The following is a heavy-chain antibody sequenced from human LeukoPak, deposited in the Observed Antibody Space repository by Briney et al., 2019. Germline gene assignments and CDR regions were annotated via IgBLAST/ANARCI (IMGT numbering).Heavy chain of an antibody. CDR3: AKGLSGTTLDFDY. CDR1: GFTFSSYG. V-gene: IGHV3-30*18. D-gene: IGHD1-7*01. Sequence: GRSLRLSCAASGFTFSSYGMHWVRQAAGKGLEWVAVISYDGSNKYYADSVKGRFTISRDNSKNTLYLQMNSLRAEDTAVYYCAKGLSGTTLDFDYWGQGTLVTVSS. CDR2: ISYDGSNK. J-gene: IGHJ4*02.